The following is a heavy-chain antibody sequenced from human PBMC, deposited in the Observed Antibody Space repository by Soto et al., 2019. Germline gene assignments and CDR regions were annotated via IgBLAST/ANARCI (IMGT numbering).Heavy chain of an antibody. V-gene: IGHV3-30-3*01. Sequence: QVQLVESGGGVVQPGRSLRLSCAASGFTFSNYAMLWVRQTPGKGLEWVAGLSYDGTTEHFGESVKGRFTISRDNSKSVLYLQVNGLRSEDTVGYSCARARGTRSFLSDSWGQGTVVTVSS. CDR1: GFTFSNYA. D-gene: IGHD6-13*01. J-gene: IGHJ4*02. CDR3: ARARGTRSFLSDS. CDR2: LSYDGTTE.